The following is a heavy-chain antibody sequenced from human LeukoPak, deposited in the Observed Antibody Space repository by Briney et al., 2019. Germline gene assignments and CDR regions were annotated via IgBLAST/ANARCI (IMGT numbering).Heavy chain of an antibody. V-gene: IGHV3-30-3*01. CDR1: GFTFSSYA. J-gene: IGHJ6*02. CDR3: AKAEGSGHYYGMDV. CDR2: ISYDGSNK. Sequence: PGRSLRLSCAASGFTFSSYAMHWVRQAPGKGLEWVAVISYDGSNKYYADSVKGRFTISRDNSKNTLYLQMNSLRAEDTALYYCAKAEGSGHYYGMDVWGQGTTVTVSS. D-gene: IGHD2-15*01.